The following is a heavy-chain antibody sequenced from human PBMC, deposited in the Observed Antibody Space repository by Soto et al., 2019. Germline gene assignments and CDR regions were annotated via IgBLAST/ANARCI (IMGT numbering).Heavy chain of an antibody. D-gene: IGHD2-8*01. CDR2: IHYSGTT. CDR1: GTSIISYY. Sequence: DTLSISCTVPGTSIISYYWGWIRQPPGKGLEWIANIHYSGTTNYNPSLASRVTISVDTSKNQFSLKMTSVTAADRAIYFCARYNSYAIDYWGRGTLVTVSS. J-gene: IGHJ4*02. V-gene: IGHV4-59*01. CDR3: ARYNSYAIDY.